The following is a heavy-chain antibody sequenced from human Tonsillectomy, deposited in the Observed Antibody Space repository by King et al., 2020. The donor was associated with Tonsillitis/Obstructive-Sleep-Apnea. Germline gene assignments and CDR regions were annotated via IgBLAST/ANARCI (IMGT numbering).Heavy chain of an antibody. CDR3: ARHGYSSGWSSYYYMDV. Sequence: VQLVQSGAEVKKPGESLKISCKGSGYSFTSYWIGWVRQMPGKGLEWMGIIYPGDSDTRYSPSFQGQVTISADKATSTAYLQWSSLKASDTAMYYCARHGYSSGWSSYYYMDVWGKGTTVTVSS. D-gene: IGHD6-19*01. CDR2: IYPGDSDT. J-gene: IGHJ6*03. CDR1: GYSFTSYW. V-gene: IGHV5-51*01.